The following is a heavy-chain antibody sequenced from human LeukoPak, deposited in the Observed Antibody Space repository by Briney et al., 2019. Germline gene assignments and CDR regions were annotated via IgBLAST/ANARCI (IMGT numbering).Heavy chain of an antibody. CDR1: GGSISSGDYY. V-gene: IGHV4-30-4*08. D-gene: IGHD5-12*01. CDR3: AREFGMGGYLYYFDY. Sequence: SETLSLTCTVSGGSISSGDYYWSWIRQPPGKGLEWIGYIYYSGSTYYNPSLKSRVTISVDTSKNQFSLKLSSVTAADTAVYYCAREFGMGGYLYYFDYWGQGTLVTVSS. CDR2: IYYSGST. J-gene: IGHJ4*02.